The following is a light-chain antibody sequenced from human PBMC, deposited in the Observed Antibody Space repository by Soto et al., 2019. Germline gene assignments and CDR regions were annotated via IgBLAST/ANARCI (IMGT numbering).Light chain of an antibody. J-gene: IGLJ2*01. CDR2: EGS. CDR3: CSYAGSSTPVV. V-gene: IGLV2-23*01. Sequence: QPASVSGSPGQSITISCTGTSSDVGSYNLVSWYQQHPGKAPKLMIYEGSKRPSGVSNRFSGSKSGNTASLTISGLQAEDEADYYCCSYAGSSTPVVFGGGTKLTVL. CDR1: SSDVGSYNL.